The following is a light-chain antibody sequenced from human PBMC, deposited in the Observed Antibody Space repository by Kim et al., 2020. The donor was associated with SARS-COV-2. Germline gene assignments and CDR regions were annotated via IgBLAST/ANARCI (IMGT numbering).Light chain of an antibody. Sequence: QSVLTQPPSASGTPGQRVTISCSGSSSNIGSNIVNWYQQLPGAAPKLLIYTNNQRPSWVPDRFSGSKSGTSASLAISGLQSEDEADYYCAAWDDSLKGPVFGGGTKLTVL. CDR3: AAWDDSLKGPV. V-gene: IGLV1-44*01. CDR1: SSNIGSNI. J-gene: IGLJ3*02. CDR2: TNN.